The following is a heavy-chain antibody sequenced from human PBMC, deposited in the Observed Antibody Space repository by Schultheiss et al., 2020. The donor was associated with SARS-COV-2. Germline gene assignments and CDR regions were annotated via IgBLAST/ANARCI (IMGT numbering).Heavy chain of an antibody. CDR2: IKQDGSEK. CDR3: ARDNTYYGPMDV. J-gene: IGHJ6*02. Sequence: GESLKISCAASGFTFSSYGMHWVRQAPGKGLEWVANIKQDGSEKYYVDSVKGRFTISRDNAKNSLYLQMNSLRAEDTAVYYCARDNTYYGPMDVWGQGTTVTVSS. CDR1: GFTFSSYG. D-gene: IGHD3-10*01. V-gene: IGHV3-7*01.